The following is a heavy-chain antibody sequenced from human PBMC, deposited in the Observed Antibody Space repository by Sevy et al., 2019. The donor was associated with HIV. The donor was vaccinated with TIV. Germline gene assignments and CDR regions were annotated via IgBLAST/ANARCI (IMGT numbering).Heavy chain of an antibody. CDR2: ISSSSGTI. CDR3: ARAGGDCYSKNECWFVS. Sequence: GGSLRLSCAASGFTFSAYSMNWVRQAPGKGLEWVSYISSSSGTIYYADSVKGQFTISRDNAKSWLYLQMNGLGAEDTAVYYCARAGGDCYSKNECWFVSWGQGTLVTVSS. D-gene: IGHD2-21*01. V-gene: IGHV3-48*01. CDR1: GFTFSAYS. J-gene: IGHJ5*01.